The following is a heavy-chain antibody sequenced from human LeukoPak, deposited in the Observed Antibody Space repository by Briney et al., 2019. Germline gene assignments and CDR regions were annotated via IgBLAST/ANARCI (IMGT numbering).Heavy chain of an antibody. Sequence: GGSLRLSCAASGFTFSSYSMNWVRQAPGKGLEWVSSISSSSSYIDYADSVKGRFTISRDNAKNSVYLQMNSLRAEDTAVYYCARTPAETDFDYWGQGTLVTASS. CDR2: ISSSSSYI. CDR3: ARTPAETDFDY. J-gene: IGHJ4*02. V-gene: IGHV3-21*01. CDR1: GFTFSSYS.